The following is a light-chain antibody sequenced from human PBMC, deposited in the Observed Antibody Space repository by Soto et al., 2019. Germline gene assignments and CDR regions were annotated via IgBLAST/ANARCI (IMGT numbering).Light chain of an antibody. CDR2: DAS. Sequence: EVVLTQSPATLSLSPGERATLSCRASQSVSTYLAWYQHKPGQDPRLLIYDASIRATGTPARFSGGGSGTYFTLTISTLAPEHLAVYYCLLRSNWPPGATFGGGTKVEIK. J-gene: IGKJ4*01. CDR3: LLRSNWPPGAT. CDR1: QSVSTY. V-gene: IGKV3-11*01.